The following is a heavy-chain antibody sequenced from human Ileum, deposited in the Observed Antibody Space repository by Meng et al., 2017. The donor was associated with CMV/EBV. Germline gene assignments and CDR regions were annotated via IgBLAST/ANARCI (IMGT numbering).Heavy chain of an antibody. Sequence: GGSLRLSCAASGFSFINAWMNWVRQAPGKGLEWVSSISSSSSYIYYADSVKGRFTISRDNAKNSLYLQMNSLRAEDTAVYYCARVYGSYYYDSSGYYYPPDYWGQGTLVTVSS. V-gene: IGHV3-21*01. J-gene: IGHJ4*02. CDR3: ARVYGSYYYDSSGYYYPPDY. CDR1: GFSFINAW. D-gene: IGHD3-22*01. CDR2: ISSSSSYI.